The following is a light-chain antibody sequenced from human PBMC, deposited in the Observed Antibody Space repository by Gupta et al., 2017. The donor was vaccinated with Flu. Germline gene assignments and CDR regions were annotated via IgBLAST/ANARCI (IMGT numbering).Light chain of an antibody. V-gene: IGKV4-1*01. CDR1: QSVLYSSNNKNY. CDR3: QQYYSSPLT. CDR2: WAS. J-gene: IGKJ4*01. Sequence: DIVMTQSPDSLAVSLGARATINCKSSQSVLYSSNNKNYLAWYQQKAGQPPKLLISWASTRESGVPDRFSGSGSGTDFTLTISSLQAEDVAVYYCQQYYSSPLTFGGGTKVEIK.